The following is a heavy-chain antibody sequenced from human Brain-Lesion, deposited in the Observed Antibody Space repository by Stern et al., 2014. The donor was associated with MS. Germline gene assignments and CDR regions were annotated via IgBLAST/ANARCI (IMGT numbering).Heavy chain of an antibody. CDR1: GGSISSGSFY. D-gene: IGHD5-18*01. CDR2: IYSSGST. Sequence: QLQLQESGPGLVKPSQTLSLTCIVSGGSISSGSFYWNWIRQPAGKGLEWIGRIYSSGSTNYNPYLKSRVTISGDTSKKQFSLKMFFMPAADTAVYYCARETGGYTYGDTDFFDYWGQGALVTVSS. CDR3: ARETGGYTYGDTDFFDY. V-gene: IGHV4-61*02. J-gene: IGHJ4*02.